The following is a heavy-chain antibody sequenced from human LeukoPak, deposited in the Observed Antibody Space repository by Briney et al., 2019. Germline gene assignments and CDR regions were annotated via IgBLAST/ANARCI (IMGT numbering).Heavy chain of an antibody. J-gene: IGHJ4*02. CDR1: GFTFSSYA. Sequence: GGSLRLSCAASGFTFSSYAMSWVRQAPGKGLEWVSGISDSGSSTVYADSVKGRFTISRDNSKNTLYLQMNILRAEDTAVYYCAKDRGSGSGSCTWGIFDCWGQGTLVTVSS. D-gene: IGHD3-10*01. CDR3: AKDRGSGSGSCTWGIFDC. CDR2: ISDSGSST. V-gene: IGHV3-23*01.